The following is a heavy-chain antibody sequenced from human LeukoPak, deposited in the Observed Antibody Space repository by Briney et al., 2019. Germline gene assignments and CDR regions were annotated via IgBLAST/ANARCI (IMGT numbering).Heavy chain of an antibody. D-gene: IGHD3-10*01. V-gene: IGHV3-7*01. Sequence: GRSLRLSCAASGFTFSSYWMSWVRQAPGKGLEWVANIKQDGSEKYYVDSVKGRFTISRDNAKNSLYLQMNSLRAEDTAVYYCARAVRGVSNWFDPWGQGTLVTVSS. CDR1: GFTFSSYW. J-gene: IGHJ5*02. CDR3: ARAVRGVSNWFDP. CDR2: IKQDGSEK.